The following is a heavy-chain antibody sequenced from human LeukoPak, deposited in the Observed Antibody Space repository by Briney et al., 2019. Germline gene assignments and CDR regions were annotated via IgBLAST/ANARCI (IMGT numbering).Heavy chain of an antibody. J-gene: IGHJ4*02. CDR1: GFTFSSYE. Sequence: GGSLRLSCAASGFTFSSYEMNWVRQAPGKGLEWVSYISSSGSTIYYADSVKGRFTISRDNAKNSLYLQMNSLRAEDTAVFYGATQLQVTAMFDYWGQGTLVTVSS. CDR2: ISSSGSTI. D-gene: IGHD2-21*02. CDR3: ATQLQVTAMFDY. V-gene: IGHV3-48*03.